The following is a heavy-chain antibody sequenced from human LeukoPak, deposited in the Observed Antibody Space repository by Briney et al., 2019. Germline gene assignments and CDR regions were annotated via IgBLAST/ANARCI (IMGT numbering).Heavy chain of an antibody. Sequence: GASVKVSCKASGGTFSSYAISWVRQAPGQGLEWMGGIIPIFGTATYAQQFQGSVTITTDESTSTAYMELSSLRSEDTAVYYCARDEVVTHAGWSHYYYMDVWGKGTTVTVSS. V-gene: IGHV1-69*05. D-gene: IGHD4-23*01. CDR1: GGTFSSYA. CDR2: IIPIFGTA. CDR3: ARDEVVTHAGWSHYYYMDV. J-gene: IGHJ6*03.